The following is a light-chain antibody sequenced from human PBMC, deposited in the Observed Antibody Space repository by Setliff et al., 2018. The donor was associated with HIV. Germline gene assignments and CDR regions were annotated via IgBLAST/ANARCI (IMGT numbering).Light chain of an antibody. Sequence: LTQPASVSGSPGQSVTISCTGTSSDVGGYPYVSWYQQYPGKVPKLMIYEVSNRPSGVSNRFSGSKSANMASLTISGLQAEDEADYYCSSCTSSSTLVFGTGTKVTVL. CDR1: SSDVGGYPY. CDR3: SSCTSSSTLV. J-gene: IGLJ1*01. V-gene: IGLV2-14*01. CDR2: EVS.